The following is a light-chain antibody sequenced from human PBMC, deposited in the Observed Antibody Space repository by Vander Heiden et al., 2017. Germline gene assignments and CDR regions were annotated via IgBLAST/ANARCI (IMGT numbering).Light chain of an antibody. J-gene: IGKJ5*01. Sequence: DICITSVPASLAVSLGERATSYCKSSQSVLYSSKNKNYVAWYQQKPGQPPTLLIYWASPRESGVPDRFSGSGSGTDFTLTISSLQAEDVAVYYCQQYYSTPTFGQGTRLEIK. CDR2: WAS. CDR3: QQYYSTPT. V-gene: IGKV4-1*01. CDR1: QSVLYSSKNKNY.